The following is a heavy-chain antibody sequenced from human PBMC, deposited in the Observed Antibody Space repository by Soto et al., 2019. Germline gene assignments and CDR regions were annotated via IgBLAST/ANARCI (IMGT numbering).Heavy chain of an antibody. CDR1: GGTFSSYA. CDR3: ARVDRRDGYMGVDDY. Sequence: QVQLVQSGAEVKKPGASVKVSCKASGGTFSSYAISWVRQAPGQGLEWMGGIIPIFGTANYAQKFQGRGTITADASTSTAYMELSSLRSEDTAVYYCARVDRRDGYMGVDDYWGQGTLVTVSS. CDR2: IIPIFGTA. D-gene: IGHD5-12*01. V-gene: IGHV1-69*13. J-gene: IGHJ4*02.